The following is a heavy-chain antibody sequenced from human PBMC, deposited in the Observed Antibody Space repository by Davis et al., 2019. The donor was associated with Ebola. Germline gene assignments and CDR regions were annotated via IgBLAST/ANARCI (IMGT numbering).Heavy chain of an antibody. CDR3: AKATIPRSGSYSPAFDI. CDR2: ISYDGSNK. D-gene: IGHD1-26*01. V-gene: IGHV3-30-3*01. CDR1: GFTFSSYA. J-gene: IGHJ3*02. Sequence: GESLKISCAASGFTFSSYAMHWVRQAPGKGLEWVAVISYDGSNKYYADSVKGRFTISRDNAKNTLYLQMNSLRAEDTAVYYCAKATIPRSGSYSPAFDIWGQGTMVTVSS.